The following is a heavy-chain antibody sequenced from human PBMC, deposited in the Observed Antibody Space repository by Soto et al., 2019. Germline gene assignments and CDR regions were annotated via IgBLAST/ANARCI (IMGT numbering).Heavy chain of an antibody. CDR3: ARSDIFGRWDGMDV. D-gene: IGHD3-9*01. CDR1: GFSLSTSGMC. V-gene: IGHV2-70*01. CDR2: IDWDDDK. J-gene: IGHJ6*02. Sequence: GSGPTLVNPTQTLTLTCTFSGFSLSTSGMCVSWIRQPPGKALEWLALIDWDDDKYYSTSLKTRLTISKDTSKNQVVLTMTNMDPVDTATYYCARSDIFGRWDGMDVWGQGTTVTVSS.